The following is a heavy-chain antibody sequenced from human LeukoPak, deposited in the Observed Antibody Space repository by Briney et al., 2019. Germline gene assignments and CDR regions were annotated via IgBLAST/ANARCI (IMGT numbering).Heavy chain of an antibody. D-gene: IGHD4-17*01. J-gene: IGHJ4*02. V-gene: IGHV4-34*01. CDR1: GGSFSGYY. CDR3: AREDGAAHATWDY. CDR2: INHSGST. Sequence: PSETLSLTCAVYGGSFSGYYWSWIRQPPGKGLEWIGEINHSGSTNYNPSPKSRVTISVDTSKNQFSLKLSSVTAADTAVYYCAREDGAAHATWDYWGQGTLVTVSS.